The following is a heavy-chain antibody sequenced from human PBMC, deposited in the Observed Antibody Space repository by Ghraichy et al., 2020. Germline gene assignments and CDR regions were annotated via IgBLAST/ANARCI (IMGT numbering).Heavy chain of an antibody. Sequence: SETLSLTCSVSGGSISSYYWSWIRQPPGKGLEWIGYIHYSGSTNYNPSLRSRVTISVDTSKNQFSLKLRSVTAADTAVYYCAKEAFAVGATGGAFDIWGQGTMVTVSS. J-gene: IGHJ3*02. V-gene: IGHV4-59*01. CDR3: AKEAFAVGATGGAFDI. CDR2: IHYSGST. D-gene: IGHD1-26*01. CDR1: GGSISSYY.